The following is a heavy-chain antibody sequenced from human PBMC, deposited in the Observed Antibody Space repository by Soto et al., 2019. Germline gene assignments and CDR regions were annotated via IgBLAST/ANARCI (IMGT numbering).Heavy chain of an antibody. CDR1: VFSFISYL. CDR3: ARVVTDRNGSYYG. CDR2: INSDLSST. D-gene: IGHD3-22*01. V-gene: IGHV3-74*01. J-gene: IGHJ6*01. Sequence: VVSRRRSCSSCVFSFISYLLHLFRQAPVKGLVWVSRINSDLSSTSYADSVKGRFTISRYNAKNTLYQKMNSLRAEDTAVYYCARVVTDRNGSYYG.